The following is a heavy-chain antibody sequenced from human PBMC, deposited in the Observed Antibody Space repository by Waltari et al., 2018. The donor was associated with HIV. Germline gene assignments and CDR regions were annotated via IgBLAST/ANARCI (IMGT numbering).Heavy chain of an antibody. J-gene: IGHJ3*02. CDR3: TTFTAAGAFDI. CDR1: GFTFNNVW. Sequence: EVQLVESGGDLVKPGGSLRLSCAGYGFTFNNVWMNWVRQDPGKGLEWVGRLKSKADGGTTDYAAPVKGRFIVSRDDSKNTLYLQMNSLKTDDTAVYYCTTFTAAGAFDIWGQGTMVTVSS. CDR2: LKSKADGGTT. D-gene: IGHD2-15*01. V-gene: IGHV3-15*01.